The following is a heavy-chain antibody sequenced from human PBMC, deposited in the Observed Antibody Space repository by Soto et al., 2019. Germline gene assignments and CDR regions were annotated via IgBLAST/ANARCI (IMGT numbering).Heavy chain of an antibody. Sequence: SVKVSCKASGGTFSSYAISWVRQAPGQGLEWMGGIIPIFGTANYAQKFQGRVTITADESTSTAYMELSSLRPEDTAVYYCARDITGYYDSSGYHYWGQGTLVTVSS. D-gene: IGHD3-22*01. CDR3: ARDITGYYDSSGYHY. V-gene: IGHV1-69*13. CDR1: GGTFSSYA. J-gene: IGHJ4*02. CDR2: IIPIFGTA.